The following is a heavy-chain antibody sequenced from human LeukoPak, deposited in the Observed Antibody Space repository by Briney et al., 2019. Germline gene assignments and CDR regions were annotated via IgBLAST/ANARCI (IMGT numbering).Heavy chain of an antibody. CDR2: ISGSGGST. D-gene: IGHD5-12*01. J-gene: IGHJ4*02. Sequence: PGGSLRLSCAASGFTFSSYAMSWVRQAPGKGLEWVSAISGSGGSTYYADSVKGRFTISRDNSKNTLYLQMNSLRAEDTAVYYCAKAVFGGYALYPIFDYWGQGTLVTVSS. V-gene: IGHV3-23*01. CDR3: AKAVFGGYALYPIFDY. CDR1: GFTFSSYA.